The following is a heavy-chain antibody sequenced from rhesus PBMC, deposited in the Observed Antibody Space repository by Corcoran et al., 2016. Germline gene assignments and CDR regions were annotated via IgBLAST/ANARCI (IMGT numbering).Heavy chain of an antibody. Sequence: EVQLVESGGGLIQPGGSLRLSCAASGFTVSRHYMRWVRQAPGKGLEWVSVIYRGGSTNYADYGKGRFTSSRDNSKKTLYLQMNSLRAEDTAVYYCARVPAPYYYGSGSYHTDYWGPGTLVTVSS. J-gene: IGHJ4*01. CDR1: GFTVSRHY. CDR3: ARVPAPYYYGSGSYHTDY. V-gene: IGHV3S5*01. D-gene: IGHD3-28*01. CDR2: IYRGGST.